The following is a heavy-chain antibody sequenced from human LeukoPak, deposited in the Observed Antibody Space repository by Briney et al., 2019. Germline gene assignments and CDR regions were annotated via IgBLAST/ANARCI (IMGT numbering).Heavy chain of an antibody. CDR1: GFNFGTHA. Sequence: PGGSLRLSCSASGFNFGTHAMHWVRQAPGKGLEWVAMIWRGGNCKFYADSVKGRLTISRDDSRSDLSLQMDSLRVEDTALYHCVIDPPDSGWAFWSWGQGALVTVSS. V-gene: IGHV3-33*01. CDR2: IWRGGNCK. CDR3: VIDPPDSGWAFWS. D-gene: IGHD6-19*01. J-gene: IGHJ5*02.